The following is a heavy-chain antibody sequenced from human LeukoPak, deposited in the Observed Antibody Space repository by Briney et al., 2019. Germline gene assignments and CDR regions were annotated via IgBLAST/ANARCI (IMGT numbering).Heavy chain of an antibody. CDR3: AKGGPLFPGYFDY. V-gene: IGHV3-30*18. CDR1: GFTFSSYG. Sequence: GGSLSLSCEASGFTFSSYGMHWVRQAPGKGLEWVAVISYDGSNKYYADSVKGRFTISRDNSKNTLYLQMNSLRAEDTAVYYCAKGGPLFPGYFDYWGQGTLVTVSS. D-gene: IGHD2-21*01. J-gene: IGHJ4*02. CDR2: ISYDGSNK.